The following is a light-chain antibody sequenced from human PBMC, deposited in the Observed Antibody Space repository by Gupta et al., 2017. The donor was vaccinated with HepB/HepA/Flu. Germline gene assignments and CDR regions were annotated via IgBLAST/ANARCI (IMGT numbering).Light chain of an antibody. J-gene: IGLJ2*01. V-gene: IGLV1-40*01. CDR1: SSNMGAGYD. CDR2: GNS. Sequence: QSVLTPPPSVSGAPGQRVTISCTGSSSNMGAGYDVHWYQQLPGTAHKLLIYGNSKRPAGVPDRFSGSKSGTAASLAITGRQAEEEADYYCQADDSSMSALFGGGTKLTVL. CDR3: QADDSSMSAL.